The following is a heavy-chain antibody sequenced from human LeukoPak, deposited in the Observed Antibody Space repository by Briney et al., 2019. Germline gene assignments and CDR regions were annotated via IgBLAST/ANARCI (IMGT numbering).Heavy chain of an antibody. CDR3: ARGMTTVTTLYYYYYMDV. V-gene: IGHV4-59*01. Sequence: SETLSLTCAVYGGSFSGYYWSWIRQPPGKGLEWIGYIYYSGSTNYNPSLKSRVTISVDTSKNQFSLKLSSVTAADTAVYYCARGMTTVTTLYYYYYMDVWGKGTTVTISS. J-gene: IGHJ6*03. CDR2: IYYSGST. CDR1: GGSFSGYY. D-gene: IGHD4-17*01.